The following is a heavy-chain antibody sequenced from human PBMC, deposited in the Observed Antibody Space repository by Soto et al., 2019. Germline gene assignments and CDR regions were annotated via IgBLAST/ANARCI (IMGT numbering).Heavy chain of an antibody. Sequence: SETLSLTCTVSGGSISSYYWSWIRQPPGKGLEWIGNIYYSGSTNYNPSLKSRVNISVDTSKNQFSLKLSSVTAADTAVYYCARRPSYYYDSSGFDPFDYWGQGTLVTVSS. CDR1: GGSISSYY. V-gene: IGHV4-59*08. CDR2: IYYSGST. CDR3: ARRPSYYYDSSGFDPFDY. J-gene: IGHJ4*02. D-gene: IGHD3-22*01.